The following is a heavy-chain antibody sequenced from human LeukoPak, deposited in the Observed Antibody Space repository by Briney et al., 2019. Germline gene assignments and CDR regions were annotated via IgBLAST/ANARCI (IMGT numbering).Heavy chain of an antibody. CDR3: AKVGSYGYWYFDL. V-gene: IGHV1-18*01. CDR2: ISAYNGNT. J-gene: IGHJ2*01. D-gene: IGHD1-26*01. Sequence: AASVKVSCKASGYTFTSYGISWVRQAPGQGLEWMGWISAYNGNTNYAQKLQGRVTMTTDTSTSTAYMELRSLRAEDTAVYYCAKVGSYGYWYFDLWGRGTLVTVSS. CDR1: GYTFTSYG.